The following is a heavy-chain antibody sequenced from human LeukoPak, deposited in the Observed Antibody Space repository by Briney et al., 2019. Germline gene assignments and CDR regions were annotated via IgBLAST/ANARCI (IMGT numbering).Heavy chain of an antibody. J-gene: IGHJ4*02. V-gene: IGHV3-23*01. Sequence: GGSLRLSCAASGFTFSSYAMSWVRQAPGRGLEWVSAISGSGGSTYYADSVKGRFTISRDNSKNTLYLQMNSLRAEDTAVYYCAKDTVVVPAAEFDYWGQGTLVTVSS. CDR3: AKDTVVVPAAEFDY. CDR1: GFTFSSYA. CDR2: ISGSGGST. D-gene: IGHD2-2*01.